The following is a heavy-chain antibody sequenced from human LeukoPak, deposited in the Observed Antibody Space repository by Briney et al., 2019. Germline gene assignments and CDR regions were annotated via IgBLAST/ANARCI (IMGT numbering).Heavy chain of an antibody. J-gene: IGHJ5*02. CDR1: GYTFTSYY. CDR2: INPNSGGA. Sequence: ASVKVSCKASGYTFTSYYMHWVRQAPGQGLEWMGWINPNSGGANYEQKFQGRVTMTRDTSISTAYMELSGLRSDDTAVYYCARDGSGSYYGWFDPWGQGTLVTVSS. CDR3: ARDGSGSYYGWFDP. V-gene: IGHV1-2*02. D-gene: IGHD1-26*01.